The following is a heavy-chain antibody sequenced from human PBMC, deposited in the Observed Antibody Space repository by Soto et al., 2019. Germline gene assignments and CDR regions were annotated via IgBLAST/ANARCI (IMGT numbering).Heavy chain of an antibody. D-gene: IGHD4-17*01. V-gene: IGHV3-23*01. J-gene: IGHJ4*02. CDR1: GFTFSTYA. Sequence: EVQLLESGGGLVQPGGSLRLSCAASGFTFSTYALNWVRQAPGKGLEWVSAIGVRGGSTYFADSVKGRFSISRDSSKNTLYLQMNSLRAEDTAVYYCAKDGYGDRPYYFDYWGQGTLVTVSS. CDR3: AKDGYGDRPYYFDY. CDR2: IGVRGGST.